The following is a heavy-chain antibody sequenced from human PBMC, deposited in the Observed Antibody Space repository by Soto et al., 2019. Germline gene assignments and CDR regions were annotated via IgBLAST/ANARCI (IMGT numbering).Heavy chain of an antibody. CDR3: ATSAGYYYGSGSYYNGFDY. Sequence: QVQLVHSGAEVKKPGSSVKVSCKASGGTFSSYTISWVRQAPGQGLEWMGRIIPILGIANYAQKFQGRVTITADKSTSTAYMELSSLRSEDTAVYYCATSAGYYYGSGSYYNGFDYWGQGTLVTVAS. CDR2: IIPILGIA. J-gene: IGHJ4*02. D-gene: IGHD3-10*01. V-gene: IGHV1-69*02. CDR1: GGTFSSYT.